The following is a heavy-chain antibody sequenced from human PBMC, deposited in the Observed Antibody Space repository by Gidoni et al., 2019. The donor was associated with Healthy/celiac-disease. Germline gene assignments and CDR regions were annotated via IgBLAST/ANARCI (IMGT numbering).Heavy chain of an antibody. D-gene: IGHD6-19*01. V-gene: IGHV4-59*01. J-gene: IGHJ4*02. CDR3: ARYSSGWSFDY. CDR2: IYYSGST. Sequence: TVSGGSISSYYWSWIRQPPGKGLEWVGYIYYSGSTNYNTSLKSRVTISVDTSKNQFSLKLSSVTAADTAVYYCARYSSGWSFDYWGQGTLVTVSS. CDR1: GGSISSYY.